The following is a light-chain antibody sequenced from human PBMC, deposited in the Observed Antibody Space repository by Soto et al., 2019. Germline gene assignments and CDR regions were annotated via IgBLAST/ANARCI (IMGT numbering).Light chain of an antibody. Sequence: DIQLTQSPSFLSASVGDRVTITCRASQDISSYFAWHQQRPGKVPRFLTHSASTLQSGAPSSCSATRSGTKFTLSISGLQSEGIATYRTQQLNRGSRTFGQGTTVEV. CDR2: SAS. CDR3: QQLNRGSRT. CDR1: QDISSY. J-gene: IGKJ1*01. V-gene: IGKV1-9*01.